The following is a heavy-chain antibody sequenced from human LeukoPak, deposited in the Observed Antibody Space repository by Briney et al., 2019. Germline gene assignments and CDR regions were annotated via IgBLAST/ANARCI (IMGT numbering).Heavy chain of an antibody. V-gene: IGHV4-31*03. CDR3: ARVGSGSYSFFDY. Sequence: TLSLTCTVSGGSISSGGYYWSWIRQHPGKGLEWIGYIYYSGSTYYNPSLKSRVTISVDTSKNQFSLKLSSVTAADTAVYYCARVGSGSYSFFDYWGQGTLVTVSS. CDR2: IYYSGST. J-gene: IGHJ4*02. D-gene: IGHD1-26*01. CDR1: GGSISSGGYY.